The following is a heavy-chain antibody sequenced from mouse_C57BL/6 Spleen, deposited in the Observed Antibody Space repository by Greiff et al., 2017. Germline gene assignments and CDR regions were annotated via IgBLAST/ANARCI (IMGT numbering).Heavy chain of an antibody. CDR1: GYTFTDYN. J-gene: IGHJ2*01. V-gene: IGHV1-18*01. Sequence: VQLQQSGPELVKPGASVKISCKASGYTFTDYNMDWVKQSHGKSLEWIGDINPNNGGTIYNQKFKGKATVTVDKSSSTAYMELRSLTSEDTAVYYCARSRKISGLRGYFDYWGQGTTLTVSS. CDR3: ARSRKISGLRGYFDY. CDR2: INPNNGGT. D-gene: IGHD2-4*01.